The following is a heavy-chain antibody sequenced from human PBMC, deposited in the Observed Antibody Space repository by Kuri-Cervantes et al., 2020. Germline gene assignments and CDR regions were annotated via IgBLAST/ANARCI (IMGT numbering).Heavy chain of an antibody. CDR3: AKGKGDEIAVARYYYYGMDV. J-gene: IGHJ6*04. CDR2: ISWNSGSI. D-gene: IGHD6-19*01. V-gene: IGHV3-9*01. Sequence: SLKISCAASGFTFDDYAMHWVRQAPGKGLEWVSGISWNSGSIGYADSVKGRFTISRDNAKNSLYLQMNSLRAEDTALYYCAKGKGDEIAVARYYYYGMDVWGKGTTVTVSS. CDR1: GFTFDDYA.